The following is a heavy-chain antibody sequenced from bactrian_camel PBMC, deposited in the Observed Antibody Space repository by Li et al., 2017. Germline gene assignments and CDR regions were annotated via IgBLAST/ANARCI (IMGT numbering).Heavy chain of an antibody. V-gene: IGHV3S40*01. CDR1: GFTFSAYH. CDR2: ICGSGYT. CDR3: ATTGFDF. J-gene: IGHJ6*01. Sequence: VQLVESGGGLVQPGGSLRLSCATSGFTFSAYHMNWVRQAPGKEREGVAAICGSGYTDYAGSVAGRFTISRDNAKNTVYLQIDSLKFEDTALYHCATTGFDFWGQGTQVTVS. D-gene: IGHD5*01.